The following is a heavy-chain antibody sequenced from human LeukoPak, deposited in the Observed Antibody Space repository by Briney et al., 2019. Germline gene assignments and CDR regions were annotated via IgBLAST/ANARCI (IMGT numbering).Heavy chain of an antibody. D-gene: IGHD1-7*01. J-gene: IGHJ4*02. CDR2: IGGTGSDK. Sequence: GGSLRLSCAASGFIFGNYAMSWVRQAPGKGLEWVSTIGGTGSDKYYADSVKGRFTISRDNAKNTLSLHMDSLRPEDTAVYYCAKVGGTGTTDYWGQGTLVTVSS. V-gene: IGHV3-23*01. CDR1: GFIFGNYA. CDR3: AKVGGTGTTDY.